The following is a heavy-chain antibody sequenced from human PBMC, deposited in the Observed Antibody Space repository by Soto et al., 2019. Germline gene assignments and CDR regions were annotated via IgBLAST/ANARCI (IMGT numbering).Heavy chain of an antibody. D-gene: IGHD4-17*01. J-gene: IGHJ6*01. Sequence: SETLSLTCSVSGYSISSGYYWGWIRQPPGRGLEWSGSIYHTDISYFNPSLKSRVTLSVDTPKNQFSLRLTSVTAADTAVYYCARANTRAWAVTNQRAYYGMDFWGQGTTVTVSS. CDR2: IYHTDIS. V-gene: IGHV4-38-2*02. CDR1: GYSISSGYY. CDR3: ARANTRAWAVTNQRAYYGMDF.